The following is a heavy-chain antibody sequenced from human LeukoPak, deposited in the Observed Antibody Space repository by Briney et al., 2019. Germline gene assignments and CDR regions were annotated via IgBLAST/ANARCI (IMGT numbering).Heavy chain of an antibody. CDR1: GYTFTNYD. D-gene: IGHD3-3*01. V-gene: IGHV1-8*01. J-gene: IGHJ6*02. CDR3: ARVKGLDYDFWSGYYTMNYYYGMDV. CDR2: MNPNSGNT. Sequence: GASVKVSCTASGYTFTNYDINWVRQATGQGLEWMGWMNPNSGNTGYAQKFQGRVTMTRNTSISTAYMELSSLRSEDTAVYYCARVKGLDYDFWSGYYTMNYYYGMDVWGQGTTVTVSS.